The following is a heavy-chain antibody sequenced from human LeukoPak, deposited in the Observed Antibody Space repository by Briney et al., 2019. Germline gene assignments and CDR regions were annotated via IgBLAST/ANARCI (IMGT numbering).Heavy chain of an antibody. J-gene: IGHJ4*02. V-gene: IGHV3-30*18. CDR3: AKMDSKIVGIDY. D-gene: IGHD1-26*01. CDR1: GFTFSSYA. CDR2: ISYDGRNK. Sequence: GGSLRLSCAASGFTFSSYAMSWVRQAPGKGLEWVAVISYDGRNKYYADSVKGRFTISRDNSKNTLYLQMNSLRAEDTAVYYCAKMDSKIVGIDYWGQGTLVTVSS.